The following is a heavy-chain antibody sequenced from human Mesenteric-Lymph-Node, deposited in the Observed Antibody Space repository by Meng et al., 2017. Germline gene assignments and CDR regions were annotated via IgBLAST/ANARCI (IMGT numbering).Heavy chain of an antibody. V-gene: IGHV3-7*01. CDR2: IKHDVSDT. CDR3: ASNYYDSSGYYALYYYYGMDV. D-gene: IGHD3-22*01. J-gene: IGHJ6*02. CDR1: GFTFSNFW. Sequence: GESLKISCAASGFTFSNFWMTWVRQAPGKGLEWVALIKHDVSDTYHVDSVKGRFTISRDNAKSSLYLQMNSLRAEDTAVYYCASNYYDSSGYYALYYYYGMDVWGQGTTVTVSS.